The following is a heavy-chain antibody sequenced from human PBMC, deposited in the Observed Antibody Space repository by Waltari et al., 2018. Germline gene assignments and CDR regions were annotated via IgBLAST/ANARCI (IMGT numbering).Heavy chain of an antibody. Sequence: EVQLVVSGGGLLQPGRSLRLSCAASGFTFHAFAMHWVRHAPGKGLEWVSGISWNSGRIDYADSVKGRFTISRDNAKNSLYLQMNSLRVEDTALYYCAKADCGGDCTLIDCWGQGTLVTVSS. V-gene: IGHV3-9*01. J-gene: IGHJ4*02. CDR1: GFTFHAFA. CDR3: AKADCGGDCTLIDC. CDR2: ISWNSGRI. D-gene: IGHD2-21*02.